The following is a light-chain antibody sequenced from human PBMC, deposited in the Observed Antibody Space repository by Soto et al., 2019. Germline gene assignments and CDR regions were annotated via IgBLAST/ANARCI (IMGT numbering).Light chain of an antibody. CDR3: QQYNSYTWT. CDR2: KAS. Sequence: IQMTQYPSTQSSSLGDRVTITCRASQSISSWLAWYQQKPGKAPKLLIYKASSLESGVPSRFSGSVSGTEGTITISSLQPDDGSTYYCQQYNSYTWTFGQGTKVDIK. J-gene: IGKJ1*01. CDR1: QSISSW. V-gene: IGKV1-5*03.